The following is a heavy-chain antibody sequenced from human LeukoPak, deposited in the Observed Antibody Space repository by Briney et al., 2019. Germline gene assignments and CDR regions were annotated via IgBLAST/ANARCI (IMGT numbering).Heavy chain of an antibody. CDR1: GGSFSGYY. CDR3: ARGSYYDILTGPYYFDY. V-gene: IGHV4-34*01. J-gene: IGHJ4*02. CDR2: INHSGST. Sequence: PSETLSLTCAVYGGSFSGYYWSWIRQPPGNGLDLIGEINHSGSTNYHPSLKSRVTISVDTSKNQFSLKLSSVTAADTAVYYCARGSYYDILTGPYYFDYWGQGTLVTVSS. D-gene: IGHD3-9*01.